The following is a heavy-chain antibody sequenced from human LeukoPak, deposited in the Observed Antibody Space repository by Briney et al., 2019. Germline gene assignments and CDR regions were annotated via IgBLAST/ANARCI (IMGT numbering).Heavy chain of an antibody. J-gene: IGHJ4*02. V-gene: IGHV4-61*01. CDR1: GGSVSSGSYY. CDR3: ARIKGSGRYYFDY. CDR2: IYCSGTT. Sequence: SETLSLTCTVSGGSVSSGSYYWSWIRQPPGKGLEWIGYIYCSGTTNYNPSLKSRVTISVDTSKNQFSLKLNSVTAADTAVYYCARIKGSGRYYFDYWGQGTLVTVSS. D-gene: IGHD3-10*01.